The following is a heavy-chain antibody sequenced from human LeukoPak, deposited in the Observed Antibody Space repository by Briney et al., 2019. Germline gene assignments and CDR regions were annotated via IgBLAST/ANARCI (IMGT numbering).Heavy chain of an antibody. CDR1: GFTFSSYS. CDR2: ISSSGSTI. Sequence: GGSLRLSCAASGFTFSSYSMNWVRQAPGKGLEWVSYISSSGSTIYYADSVKGRFTISRDNAKNSLYLQMNSLRAEDTAVYYCASDYLYYYGMDVWGQGTTVTVSS. CDR3: ASDYLYYYGMDV. V-gene: IGHV3-48*01. J-gene: IGHJ6*02.